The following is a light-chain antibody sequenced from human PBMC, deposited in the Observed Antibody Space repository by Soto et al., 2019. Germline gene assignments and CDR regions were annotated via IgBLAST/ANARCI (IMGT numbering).Light chain of an antibody. Sequence: PGERATLSCRASQSISSNYLAWYQQKPGQAPRLLIYGASNRATGIPDRFSGSGSGTDFTLTISRLEPEDFAVYYCQQYGSSANTFGGGTKVEIK. V-gene: IGKV3-20*01. CDR3: QQYGSSANT. CDR2: GAS. J-gene: IGKJ4*01. CDR1: QSISSNY.